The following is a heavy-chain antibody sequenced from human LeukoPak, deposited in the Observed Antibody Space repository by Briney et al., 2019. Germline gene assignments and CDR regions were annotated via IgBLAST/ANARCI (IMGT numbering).Heavy chain of an antibody. CDR3: AWGPKYYDFWSGYSPLSY. D-gene: IGHD3-3*01. J-gene: IGHJ4*02. V-gene: IGHV3-30*03. CDR1: GFTFSSYG. Sequence: PGRSLRLSCAASGFTFSSYGMHWVRQAPGKGLEWVAVISNDGSNKYYADSVKGRFTISRDNSKNTLYLQMNSLRAEDTAVYYCAWGPKYYDFWSGYSPLSYWGQGTLVTVSS. CDR2: ISNDGSNK.